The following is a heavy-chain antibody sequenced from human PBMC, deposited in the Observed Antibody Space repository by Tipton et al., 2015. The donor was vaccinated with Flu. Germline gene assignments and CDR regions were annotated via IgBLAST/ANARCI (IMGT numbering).Heavy chain of an antibody. CDR3: ARVSPRRVTAIVVTMLPEGYFGY. CDR1: RGSIANYY. J-gene: IGHJ4*02. CDR2: ISHSRIT. D-gene: IGHD2-15*01. V-gene: IGHV4-59*01. Sequence: TLSLTCTVSRGSIANYYWAWIRQPPGRGLEWIAYISHSRITNYNPSLKSRATMSVDTSKNQFSLNLTSVTAADTAVYYCARVSPRRVTAIVVTMLPEGYFGYWGQGSRVIISS.